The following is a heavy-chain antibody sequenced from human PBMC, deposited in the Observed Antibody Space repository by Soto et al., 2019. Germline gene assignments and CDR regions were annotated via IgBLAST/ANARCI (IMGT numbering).Heavy chain of an antibody. CDR2: IRAYNGNT. V-gene: IGHV1-18*04. Sequence: QVQLVQSGAEVKKPGASVKVSCKASGYTFTSYGISWVRQAPGQGLEWMGWIRAYNGNTNYAQKLQGRVTMTTDTSTSTAYMELRSLRSDDTAVYYCARDSRVWWEQHPYAFDICGQGTMVTVAS. CDR1: GYTFTSYG. J-gene: IGHJ3*02. D-gene: IGHD1-26*01. CDR3: ARDSRVWWEQHPYAFDI.